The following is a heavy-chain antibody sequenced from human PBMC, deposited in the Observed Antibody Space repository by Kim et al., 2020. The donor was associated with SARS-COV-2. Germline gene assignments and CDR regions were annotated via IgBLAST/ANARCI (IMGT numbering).Heavy chain of an antibody. Sequence: GGSLRLSCAASGFTFSNYWMHWVRQAPGKGLVWVSRIKSDGTDPSYADPVKGRFTISRDNAKNTLNLQMYSLRVEDTAVYYCARGGQMNTINSLDYWGQGIVDTVYS. CDR2: IKSDGTDP. CDR3: ARGGQMNTINSLDY. CDR1: GFTFSNYW. J-gene: IGHJ4*02. V-gene: IGHV3-74*01. D-gene: IGHD1-1*01.